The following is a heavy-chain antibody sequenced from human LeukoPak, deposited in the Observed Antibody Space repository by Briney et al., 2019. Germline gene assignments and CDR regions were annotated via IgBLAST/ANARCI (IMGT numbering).Heavy chain of an antibody. V-gene: IGHV3-23*01. CDR2: ISGSGGST. D-gene: IGHD2-15*01. CDR3: AKDCSGGSCYVYYYYGMDV. Sequence: AGGSLRLSCAASGFTFSSYAMSWVRQAPGKGLEWVSAISGSGGSTYYADSVKGRLTISRDNSKSTLYLQMNSLRAEDTAVYYCAKDCSGGSCYVYYYYGMDVWGQGTTVTVSS. J-gene: IGHJ6*02. CDR1: GFTFSSYA.